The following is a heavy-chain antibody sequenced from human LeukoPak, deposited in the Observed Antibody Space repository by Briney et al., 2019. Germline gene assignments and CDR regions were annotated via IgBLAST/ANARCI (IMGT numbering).Heavy chain of an antibody. V-gene: IGHV4-39*01. CDR3: ASQSYDGGDY. Sequence: SETLSLTCTVSGGSISSSSYYWGWIRQPPGKGLEWIGSIYYSGSTYYNPSLKSRVTISVDTSKNQFSLKLSSVTAADTAVYYCASQSYDGGDYWGQGTLVTVSS. D-gene: IGHD5-12*01. CDR2: IYYSGST. CDR1: GGSISSSSYY. J-gene: IGHJ4*02.